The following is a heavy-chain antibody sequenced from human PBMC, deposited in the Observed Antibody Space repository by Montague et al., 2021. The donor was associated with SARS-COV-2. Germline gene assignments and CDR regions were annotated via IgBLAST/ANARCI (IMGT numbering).Heavy chain of an antibody. V-gene: IGHV4-59*01. CDR1: GGSISSYF. D-gene: IGHD5-24*01. CDR3: ARVFPRWLQCDSYYDY. CDR2: IYYSRST. J-gene: IGHJ4*02. Sequence: SETLSLTCTVSGGSISSYFWSWIRQPPGKGLEWIGYIYYSRSTNXXPSLKSRVTISVDTSKNQFSLKLSSVTAADTAVYYCARVFPRWLQCDSYYDYWGQGTLVTVSS.